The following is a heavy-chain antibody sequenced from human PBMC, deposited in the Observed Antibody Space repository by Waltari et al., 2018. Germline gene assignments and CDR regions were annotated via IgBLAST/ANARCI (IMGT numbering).Heavy chain of an antibody. J-gene: IGHJ3*02. D-gene: IGHD2-21*01. CDR2: IYYSGST. CDR3: ARDLINHCGGDCDHAFDI. Sequence: QLQLQESGPGLVKPSETLSLTCTVSGGSISSSSYYWVWIRQPPGKGLEWIGSIYYSGSTYYNPSLKSRVTISVDTSKNQFSLKLSSVTAADTAVYYCARDLINHCGGDCDHAFDIWGQGTMVTVSS. CDR1: GGSISSSSYY. V-gene: IGHV4-39*07.